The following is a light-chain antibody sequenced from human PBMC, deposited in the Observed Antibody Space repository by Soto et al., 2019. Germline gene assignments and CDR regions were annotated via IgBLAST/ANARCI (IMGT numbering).Light chain of an antibody. CDR1: SSDVGGYNY. Sequence: LTQPPSASGSPGQSVTISCTGTSSDVGGYNYVSWYQQHPGKAPKLMIYEVSKRPSGVSDRFSGSKSGNTASLTVSGLQAEDEADYYCSSYAGSNNFVFGTGTKVTVL. CDR3: SSYAGSNNFV. J-gene: IGLJ1*01. CDR2: EVS. V-gene: IGLV2-8*01.